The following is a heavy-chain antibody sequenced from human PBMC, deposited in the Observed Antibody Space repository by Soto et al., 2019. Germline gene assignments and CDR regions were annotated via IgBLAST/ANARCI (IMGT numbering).Heavy chain of an antibody. J-gene: IGHJ4*02. Sequence: GGSLRLSCAASGFTVSSNYMSWVRQAPGKGLEWVSVIYSGGSTYYPDSVKGRFTISRDNSKNTLYLQMNSLRAEDTAVYYCARETGHLGELSAPFDYWGQGTLVTVSS. V-gene: IGHV3-66*01. CDR2: IYSGGST. CDR1: GFTVSSNY. D-gene: IGHD3-16*02. CDR3: ARETGHLGELSAPFDY.